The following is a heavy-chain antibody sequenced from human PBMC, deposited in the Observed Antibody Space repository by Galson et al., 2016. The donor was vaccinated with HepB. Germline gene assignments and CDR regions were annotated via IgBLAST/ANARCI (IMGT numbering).Heavy chain of an antibody. CDR2: IYNRGNT. CDR3: ARGPPEGCGSGACYLGAFDL. CDR1: GGSISAGVYY. V-gene: IGHV4-30-4*01. D-gene: IGHD2-21*02. J-gene: IGHJ3*01. Sequence: TLSLTCTVSGGSISAGVYYWGWVRQPPGKALEWIGYIYNRGNTYYNPSLKSPTVISVDTSKNQVSLKVTSVTAADTAVYYCARGPPEGCGSGACYLGAFDLWGQGTLVTVSS.